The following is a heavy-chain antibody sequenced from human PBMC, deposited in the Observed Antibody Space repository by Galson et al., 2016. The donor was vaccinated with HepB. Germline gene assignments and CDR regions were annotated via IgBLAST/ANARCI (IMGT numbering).Heavy chain of an antibody. J-gene: IGHJ4*02. CDR1: GGTFRNYA. Sequence: ASGGTFRNYAISWVRQAPGQGLEWMGWIIPMFVKAKYAEKFQGRVTITADESTSTAYMELRSLRSEDTAVYYCARWAGFAKDLWSGPFDYWGQGTLVTVS. D-gene: IGHD3-10*01. V-gene: IGHV1-69*01. CDR3: ARWAGFAKDLWSGPFDY. CDR2: IIPMFVKA.